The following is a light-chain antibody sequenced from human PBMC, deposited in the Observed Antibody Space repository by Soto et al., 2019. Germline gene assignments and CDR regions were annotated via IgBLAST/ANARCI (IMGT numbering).Light chain of an antibody. J-gene: IGLJ2*01. CDR1: SSDVGSYNR. Sequence: QSALTQPPSVSGSPGQSVTISCTGTSSDVGSYNRVSWYQQPPGTAPKLMIYEVSNRPSGVPDRFSGSKSGNTASLTISGLTAEDEADYYCSSSRSNNVVFGRGTKLTVL. V-gene: IGLV2-18*02. CDR3: SSSRSNNVV. CDR2: EVS.